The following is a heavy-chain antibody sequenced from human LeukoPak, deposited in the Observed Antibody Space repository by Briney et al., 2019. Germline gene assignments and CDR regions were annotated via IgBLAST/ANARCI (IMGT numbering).Heavy chain of an antibody. CDR2: LTDTGDST. Sequence: GGSLRLSCAASGFAFSNYAMSWVRQAPGQGLEWVSALTDTGDSTFYADSVKGRFTISRDNSKNTLSLQMNSLRAEDTAVYFCAKGRGATSTSCHNYWGQGTLVTVSS. CDR3: AKGRGATSTSCHNY. CDR1: GFAFSNYA. J-gene: IGHJ4*02. D-gene: IGHD2-2*02. V-gene: IGHV3-23*01.